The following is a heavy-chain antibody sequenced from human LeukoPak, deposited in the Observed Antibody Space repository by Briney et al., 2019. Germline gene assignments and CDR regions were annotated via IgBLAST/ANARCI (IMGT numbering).Heavy chain of an antibody. CDR2: IIPIFGTA. D-gene: IGHD3-10*01. Sequence: SVKVSCKASGGTFSSYAISWVQQAPGQGLEWMGGIIPIFGTANYAQKFQGRVTITADESTSTAYMELSSLRSEDTAVYYCARVKEGITKDTFDIWGQGTMVTVSS. CDR3: ARVKEGITKDTFDI. CDR1: GGTFSSYA. V-gene: IGHV1-69*13. J-gene: IGHJ3*02.